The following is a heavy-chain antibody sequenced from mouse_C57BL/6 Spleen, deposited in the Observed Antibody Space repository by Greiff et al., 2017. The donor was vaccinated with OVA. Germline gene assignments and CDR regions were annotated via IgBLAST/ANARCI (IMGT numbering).Heavy chain of an antibody. J-gene: IGHJ1*03. V-gene: IGHV5-17*01. D-gene: IGHD6-1*01. Sequence: EVQGVESGGGLVKPGGSLKLSCAASGFTFSDYGMHWVRPAPEKGLEWVAYISSGSSTIYYADTVNGRFTISRDNAKNTLFLQMTSLRSEDTAMYYCERGGGRSRWYFDVWGTGTTVTVSS. CDR2: ISSGSSTI. CDR1: GFTFSDYG. CDR3: ERGGGRSRWYFDV.